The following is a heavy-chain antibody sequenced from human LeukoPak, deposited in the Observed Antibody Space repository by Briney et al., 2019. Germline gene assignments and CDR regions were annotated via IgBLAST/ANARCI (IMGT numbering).Heavy chain of an antibody. CDR3: AKSGRRGYSYGYRFKYYYDY. CDR1: GFTFSSYG. D-gene: IGHD5-18*01. J-gene: IGHJ4*02. V-gene: IGHV3-30*18. CDR2: ISYDGTNK. Sequence: GGSLRLSCAASGFTFSSYGMHWVRQAPGKGLEWVAVISYDGTNKYYADSVKGRFTTSRDNSKNTLYLQMNSLRAEDTAVYYCAKSGRRGYSYGYRFKYYYDYWGQGTLVTVSS.